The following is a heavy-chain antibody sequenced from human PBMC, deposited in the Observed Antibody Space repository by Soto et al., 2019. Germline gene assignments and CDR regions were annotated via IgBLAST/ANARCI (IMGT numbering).Heavy chain of an antibody. Sequence: ASVKVSCKASGYTFTGYYMHWVRQAPGQGLEWMGWINPNSGGTNYAQKFQGWVTMTRDTSISTAYMELSRLRSDDTAVYYCARDLLADTAMVIPGRDYYYYGMDVWGQGTTVTVSS. J-gene: IGHJ6*02. D-gene: IGHD5-18*01. V-gene: IGHV1-2*04. CDR1: GYTFTGYY. CDR2: INPNSGGT. CDR3: ARDLLADTAMVIPGRDYYYYGMDV.